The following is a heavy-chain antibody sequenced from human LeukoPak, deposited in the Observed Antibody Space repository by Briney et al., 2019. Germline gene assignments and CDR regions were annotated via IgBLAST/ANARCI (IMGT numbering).Heavy chain of an antibody. CDR3: ARGMVRGVNNYYYYYMDV. V-gene: IGHV1-2*02. CDR1: GYTFTGYY. CDR2: INPNSGGT. D-gene: IGHD3-10*01. Sequence: ASVKVSCKASGYTFTGYYMHWVRQAPGQGLEWMGWINPNSGGTNYAQKFQGRVTMTRDTSISTAYMELSRLRSDDTAVYYCARGMVRGVNNYYYYYMDVWAKGPRSPSP. J-gene: IGHJ6*03.